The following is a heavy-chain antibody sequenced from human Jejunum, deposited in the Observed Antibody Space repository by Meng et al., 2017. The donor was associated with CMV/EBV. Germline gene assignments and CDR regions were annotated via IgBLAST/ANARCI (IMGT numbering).Heavy chain of an antibody. J-gene: IGHJ4*02. D-gene: IGHD3-3*01. CDR1: GFTFSNYA. CDR3: VRDLISGVVPSGY. CDR2: TSYDETYK. V-gene: IGHV3-30*04. Sequence: SGFTFSNYAMNWVRQPPGKGLEWVGVTSYDETYKHYAESVKGRFTISRDNAKNTLYLQMNSLRAEDTAVYYCVRDLISGVVPSGYWGQGTLVTVSS.